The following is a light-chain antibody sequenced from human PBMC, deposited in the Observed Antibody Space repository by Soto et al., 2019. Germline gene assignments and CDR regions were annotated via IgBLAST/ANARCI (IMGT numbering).Light chain of an antibody. V-gene: IGLV2-11*01. J-gene: IGLJ1*01. CDR3: FSSEGGYTYV. Sequence: QAVLTQPRSVSGSPGQSVSISCTGTSSDVGGYKHVSWYQHHPGKAPKLMIFDVSKRPSGVPDRFSGSKSGNTASLTISGLQAEDEADYYCFSSEGGYTYVYGTSINVTVL. CDR1: SSDVGGYKH. CDR2: DVS.